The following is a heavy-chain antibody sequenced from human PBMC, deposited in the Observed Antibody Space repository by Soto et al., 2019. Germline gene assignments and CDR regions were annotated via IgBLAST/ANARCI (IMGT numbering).Heavy chain of an antibody. CDR1: GITFSNYG. CDR2: ISYDGNNQ. J-gene: IGHJ6*02. CDR3: AKLYSSGWSHRDCCGMDV. Sequence: QVQLVESGGGVVQPGRSLRLSCADSGITFSNYGMHWVRQAPGKGLEWVALISYDGNNQDYADSVKGRFTISRDNSKNPLYLQRSSLRAEDTAVYYCAKLYSSGWSHRDCCGMDVWGQGATVTVSS. V-gene: IGHV3-30*18. D-gene: IGHD6-19*01.